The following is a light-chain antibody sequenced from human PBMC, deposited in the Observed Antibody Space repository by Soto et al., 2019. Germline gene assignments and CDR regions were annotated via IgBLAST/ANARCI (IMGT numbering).Light chain of an antibody. CDR1: QSVSSSY. Sequence: EIVLTQSPGTLSLSPGERATLSCRASQSVSSSYLAWYQQKPGQAPRLLIYDASSRATGIPDRFSGSGSGTDFTLPISRLEPEDFAVYYCQQYGSSPRTFGRGTEVEIK. J-gene: IGKJ1*01. V-gene: IGKV3-20*01. CDR2: DAS. CDR3: QQYGSSPRT.